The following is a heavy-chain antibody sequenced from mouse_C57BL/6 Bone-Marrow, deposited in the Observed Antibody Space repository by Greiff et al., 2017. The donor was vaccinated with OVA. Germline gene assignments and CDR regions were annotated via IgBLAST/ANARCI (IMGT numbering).Heavy chain of an antibody. CDR3: ARHPTYGNLYAMDY. CDR2: ISNGGGST. Sequence: EVMLVESGGGLVQPGGSLKLSCAASGFTFSDYYMYWVRQTPEKRLEWVAYISNGGGSTYYPDTVKGRFTISRDNAKNTLYLQMSRLKSEDTAMYYCARHPTYGNLYAMDYWGQGTSVTVSS. J-gene: IGHJ4*01. V-gene: IGHV5-12*01. CDR1: GFTFSDYY. D-gene: IGHD2-1*01.